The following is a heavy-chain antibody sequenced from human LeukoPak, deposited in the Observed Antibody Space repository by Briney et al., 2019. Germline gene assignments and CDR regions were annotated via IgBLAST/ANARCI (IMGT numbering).Heavy chain of an antibody. V-gene: IGHV4-4*02. CDR3: ERRDSYSSGYYYFDY. CDR1: GGSIRSSNW. CDR2: IHHSGTT. D-gene: IGHD3-22*01. Sequence: SETLSLTCAVSGGSIRSSNWWSWVRQSPGKGLECIGDIHHSGTTNYSPSLKSRVTISVDTSKNQFSLRLSSVTAADTAVYYCERRDSYSSGYYYFDYWGQGTLVTVSS. J-gene: IGHJ4*02.